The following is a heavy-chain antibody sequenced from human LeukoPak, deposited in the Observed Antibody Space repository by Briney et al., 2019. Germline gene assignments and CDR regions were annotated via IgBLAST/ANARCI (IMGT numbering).Heavy chain of an antibody. CDR1: GGSISSYY. Sequence: TPSETLSLTCTVSGGSISSYYWSWIRQPPGKGLEWIGYIYYGGSTNYNPSLKSRVTISVDTSKNQFSLKLSSVTAADTAVYYCARSKLWFGELFDYWGQGTLVTVSS. CDR2: IYYGGST. CDR3: ARSKLWFGELFDY. V-gene: IGHV4-59*01. J-gene: IGHJ4*02. D-gene: IGHD3-10*01.